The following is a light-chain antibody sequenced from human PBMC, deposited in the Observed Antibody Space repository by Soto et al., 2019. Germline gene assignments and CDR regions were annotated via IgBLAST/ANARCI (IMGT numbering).Light chain of an antibody. CDR1: QGVRDD. J-gene: IGKJ4*01. CDR2: SAS. CDR3: VQESNYPLT. V-gene: IGKV1-6*01. Sequence: IQMTQSPSSLSASVGDRVTITCRASQGVRDDVGWYQQKPGKAPKLLIYSASTLQSGAPSRFSGSGSGTDFTLAISGLQPEDFAPYYCVQESNYPLTFGGGTKVEIK.